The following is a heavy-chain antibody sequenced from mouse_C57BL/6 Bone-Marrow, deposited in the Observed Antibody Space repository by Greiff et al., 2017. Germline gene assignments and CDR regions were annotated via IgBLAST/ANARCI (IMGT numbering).Heavy chain of an antibody. Sequence: DVHLVESGGGLVKPGGSLTLSCAASGFTFSSYAMSWVRQTPEKRLEWVATISDGGSYTYYPDNVKGRFTISRDNAKNNLYLQMSHLKSDNTAMDDCARDQDGSSYWYVDVWGTGTTVTVSS. CDR1: GFTFSSYA. J-gene: IGHJ1*03. CDR3: ARDQDGSSYWYVDV. V-gene: IGHV5-4*01. D-gene: IGHD1-1*01. CDR2: ISDGGSYT.